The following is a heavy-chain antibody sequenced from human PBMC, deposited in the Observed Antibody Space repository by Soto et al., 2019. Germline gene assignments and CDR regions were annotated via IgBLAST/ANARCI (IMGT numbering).Heavy chain of an antibody. CDR2: ISCDGSNK. V-gene: IGHV3-30*09. D-gene: IGHD3-9*01. J-gene: IGHJ4*02. Sequence: GALRLSCAASGFTFSHYAMHWVRQAPGKGLEWVAVISCDGSNKYYADSVKGRFAISRDNPKNTLYVQLNSLRAEDTAVYYCAREVILTGYRYGNLDHWGQGTLVTVSS. CDR3: AREVILTGYRYGNLDH. CDR1: GFTFSHYA.